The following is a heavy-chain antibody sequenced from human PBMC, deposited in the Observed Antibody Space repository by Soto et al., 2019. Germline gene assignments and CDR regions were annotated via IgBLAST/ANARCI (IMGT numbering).Heavy chain of an antibody. CDR3: ATLRFLEWSDY. CDR1: GFTFSSYS. Sequence: PGGSLRLSCAASGFTFSSYSMNWVRQAPGKGLEWVSYISSSSSTIYYADSVKGRFTISRDNAKNSLYLQMNSLRAEDTAVYYCATLRFLEWSDYWGQGTLVTVSS. CDR2: ISSSSSTI. D-gene: IGHD3-3*01. V-gene: IGHV3-48*01. J-gene: IGHJ4*02.